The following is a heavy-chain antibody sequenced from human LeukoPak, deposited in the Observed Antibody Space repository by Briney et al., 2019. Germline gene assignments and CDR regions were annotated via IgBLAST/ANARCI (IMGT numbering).Heavy chain of an antibody. J-gene: IGHJ4*02. CDR3: ARGRNWYSSSSGHFDY. CDR1: GASISSYY. Sequence: SETLSLTCTVSGASISSYYWTWIRQPAGKGLEWIGRIYTSGSTNYNPSLKSRVTISVDTSKNQFSLKLSSVTAADTAVYYCARGRNWYSSSSGHFDYWGQGTLVTVSS. CDR2: IYTSGST. D-gene: IGHD6-6*01. V-gene: IGHV4-4*07.